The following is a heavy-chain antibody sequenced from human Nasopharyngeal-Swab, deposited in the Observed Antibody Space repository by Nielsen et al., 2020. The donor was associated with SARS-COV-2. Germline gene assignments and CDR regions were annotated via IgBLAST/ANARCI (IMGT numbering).Heavy chain of an antibody. D-gene: IGHD6-13*01. CDR2: INHSGST. Sequence: WIRQPPGKGLEWIGEINHSGSTNYNPSLKSRVTISVDTSKNQFSLKLSSVTAADTAVYYCARGPMQQLVRDYWGQGTLVTVSS. CDR3: ARGPMQQLVRDY. J-gene: IGHJ4*02. V-gene: IGHV4-34*01.